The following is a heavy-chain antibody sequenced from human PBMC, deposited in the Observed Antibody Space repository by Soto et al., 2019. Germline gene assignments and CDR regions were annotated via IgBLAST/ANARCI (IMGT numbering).Heavy chain of an antibody. J-gene: IGHJ3*02. Sequence: GGSLRLSCAASGFTFSSYGMHWVRQAPGKGLEWVAVIWYDGSNKYYADSVKGRFTISRDNSKNTLYLQMNSLRAEDTAVYYCARDGIGHDAFDIWGQGTMVTVSS. CDR2: IWYDGSNK. CDR1: GFTFSSYG. V-gene: IGHV3-33*01. CDR3: ARDGIGHDAFDI. D-gene: IGHD1-26*01.